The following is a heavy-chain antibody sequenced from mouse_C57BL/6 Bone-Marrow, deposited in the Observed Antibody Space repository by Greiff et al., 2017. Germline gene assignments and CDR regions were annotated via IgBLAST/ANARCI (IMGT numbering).Heavy chain of an antibody. Sequence: EVQVVESGGGLVQPGGSLSLSCAASGFTFTDYYMSWVRQPPGKALEWLGFIRNKANGYTTEYSASVKGRFTISRDNSQSILYLQMNALRAEDSATYYCARYSGNYYAMDYWGQGTSVTVSS. J-gene: IGHJ4*01. CDR1: GFTFTDYY. CDR3: ARYSGNYYAMDY. V-gene: IGHV7-3*01. CDR2: IRNKANGYTT.